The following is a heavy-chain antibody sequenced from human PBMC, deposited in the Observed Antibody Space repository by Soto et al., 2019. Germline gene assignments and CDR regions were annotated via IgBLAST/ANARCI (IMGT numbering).Heavy chain of an antibody. CDR2: IYYSGST. CDR1: GRSITSSSYY. CDR3: ARHAYSSGWFDY. Sequence: SDTLSLTCTVSGRSITSSSYYCGWIRQPPGKGLEWIGSIYYSGSTYYNPSLKSRVTISVDTSKNQFSLKLSSVTAADTAVYYCARHAYSSGWFDYWGQGTLVTVS. D-gene: IGHD6-19*01. J-gene: IGHJ4*02. V-gene: IGHV4-39*01.